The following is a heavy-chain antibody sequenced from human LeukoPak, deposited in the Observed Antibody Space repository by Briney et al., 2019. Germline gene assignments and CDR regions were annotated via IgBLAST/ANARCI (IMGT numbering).Heavy chain of an antibody. V-gene: IGHV1-69*04. CDR2: IIPILGIA. J-gene: IGHJ5*02. Sequence: SVTVSCKASGGTFSSYAISWVRQAPGQGLEWMGRIIPILGIANYAQKFQGRVTITADKSTSTAYMELSSLRSEDTAVYYCARGGSYYGSGRDWFDPWGQGTLVTVSS. D-gene: IGHD3-10*01. CDR1: GGTFSSYA. CDR3: ARGGSYYGSGRDWFDP.